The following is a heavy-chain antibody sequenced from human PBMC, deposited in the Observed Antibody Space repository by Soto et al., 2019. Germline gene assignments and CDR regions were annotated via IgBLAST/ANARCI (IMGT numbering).Heavy chain of an antibody. V-gene: IGHV5-51*01. D-gene: IGHD6-13*01. CDR1: GYSFISYW. CDR3: ARTSAAGKYYDGMDV. Sequence: GESLKISCKGSGYSFISYWIGWVRQMPGKGLEWMGIIYPGDSDTRYSPSFQGQVTISADKSISTAYLQWSSLKASDTAMYYCARTSAAGKYYDGMDVWGQGTTLTVSS. J-gene: IGHJ6*02. CDR2: IYPGDSDT.